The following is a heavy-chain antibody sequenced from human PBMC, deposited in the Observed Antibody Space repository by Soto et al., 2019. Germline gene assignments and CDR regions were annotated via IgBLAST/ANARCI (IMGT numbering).Heavy chain of an antibody. CDR2: VSSDGNNK. D-gene: IGHD2-2*01. J-gene: IGHJ5*02. V-gene: IGHV3-30*03. CDR3: EIDRVIQLLPIWPDP. Sequence: QEHLVESGGGVVQAGTSLRLSCAASGFRFNNYGMHWVRQAPGKGLEWVAFVSSDGNNKYYADSVKGRFTISRDNSKSTIFMQVDSLRVDDTAIYYCEIDRVIQLLPIWPDPWGQGTLVTVSS. CDR1: GFRFNNYG.